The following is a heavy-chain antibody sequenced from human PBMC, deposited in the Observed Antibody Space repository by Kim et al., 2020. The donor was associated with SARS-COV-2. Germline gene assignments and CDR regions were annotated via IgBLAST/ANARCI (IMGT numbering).Heavy chain of an antibody. CDR3: ARQAVVAAIFDP. D-gene: IGHD2-15*01. CDR2: IIPIFGTA. J-gene: IGHJ5*02. Sequence: SVKVSCKASGGTFSSYAISWVRQAPGQGLEWMGGIIPIFGTANYAQKFQGRVTITADESTSTAYMELSSLRSEDTAVYYCARQAVVAAIFDPWGQGTLVTVSS. CDR1: GGTFSSYA. V-gene: IGHV1-69*13.